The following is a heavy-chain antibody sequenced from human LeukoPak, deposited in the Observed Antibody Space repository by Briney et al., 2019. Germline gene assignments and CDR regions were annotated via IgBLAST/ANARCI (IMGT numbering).Heavy chain of an antibody. CDR1: GGSFSGYY. D-gene: IGHD3-22*01. J-gene: IGHJ4*02. Sequence: ASETLSLTCAVYGGSFSGYYWSWIRQHPGKGLEWIGYIYYSGSTYYNPSLKSRVTISVDTSKNQFSLKLSSVTAADTAVYYCARGTDSSGYAVDYWGQGTLVTVSS. CDR3: ARGTDSSGYAVDY. V-gene: IGHV4-31*11. CDR2: IYYSGST.